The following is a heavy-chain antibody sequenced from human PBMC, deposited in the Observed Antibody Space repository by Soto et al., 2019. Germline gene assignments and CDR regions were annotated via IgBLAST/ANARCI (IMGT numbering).Heavy chain of an antibody. CDR2: IKSKTDGGTT. D-gene: IGHD6-19*01. Sequence: EVQLVESGGGLVKPGGSLRLSCAASGFTVSEAWMSWVRQAPGKGLEWVGRIKSKTDGGTTDYAAPVKDRFTISRDDSQDTLYLQMNSLKPEDTAVYHCATDKRSCGWYGGFNLWGQGTMVTVSS. CDR3: ATDKRSCGWYGGFNL. CDR1: GFTVSEAW. J-gene: IGHJ3*01. V-gene: IGHV3-15*01.